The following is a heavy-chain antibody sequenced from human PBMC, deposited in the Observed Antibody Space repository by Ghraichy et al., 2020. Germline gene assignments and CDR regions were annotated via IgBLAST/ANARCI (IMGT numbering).Heavy chain of an antibody. CDR2: ISGSGGST. D-gene: IGHD2-21*02. CDR1: GFTFSSYA. Sequence: GGSLRLSCAASGFTFSSYAMSWVRQAPGKGLEWVSAISGSGGSTYYADSVKGRFTISRDNSKNTLYLQMNSLRAEDTAVYYCAKDFGTPVGHIVVVTAITAPDYWGQGTLVTVSS. J-gene: IGHJ4*02. CDR3: AKDFGTPVGHIVVVTAITAPDY. V-gene: IGHV3-23*01.